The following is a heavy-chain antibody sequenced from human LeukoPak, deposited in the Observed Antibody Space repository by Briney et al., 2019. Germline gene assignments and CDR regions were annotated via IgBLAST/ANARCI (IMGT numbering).Heavy chain of an antibody. CDR2: ISSSGSTI. CDR3: AGESYGDYYFDY. CDR1: GFTFSDYN. D-gene: IGHD4-17*01. V-gene: IGHV3-11*01. Sequence: GGSLRLSCAASGFTFSDYNMSWIRQAPGKGLEWVSSISSSGSTIYYADSVKGRFTISRDSAKNSLYLQMNSLRAEDTAVYYCAGESYGDYYFDYWGQGTLVTVSS. J-gene: IGHJ4*02.